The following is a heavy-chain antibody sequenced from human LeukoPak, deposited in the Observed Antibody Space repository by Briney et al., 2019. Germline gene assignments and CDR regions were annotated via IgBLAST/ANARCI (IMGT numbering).Heavy chain of an antibody. V-gene: IGHV4-39*07. Sequence: KPSETLSLTCTVSGGFISNSNSHWGWIRQPPGKGLEWVGTIYYSGSTYYKSSLKSRVTISVDTSKNQFSLKLSSVTAADTAVYYCARDRSTDGDYYYYYMDVWGKGTTVTISS. CDR3: ARDRSTDGDYYYYYMDV. CDR1: GGFISNSNSH. D-gene: IGHD2-8*02. J-gene: IGHJ6*03. CDR2: IYYSGST.